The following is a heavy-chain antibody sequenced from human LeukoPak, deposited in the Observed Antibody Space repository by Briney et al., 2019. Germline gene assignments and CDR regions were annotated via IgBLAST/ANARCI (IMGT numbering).Heavy chain of an antibody. CDR1: GFTFSSYG. J-gene: IGHJ6*02. D-gene: IGHD4-11*01. V-gene: IGHV3-30*18. CDR2: ISYDGSNK. CDR3: AKGRNDYSNYGVFDMDV. Sequence: GGSLRLSCAASGFTFSSYGMHWVRQAPGKGLEWVAVISYDGSNKYYADSVKGRFTISRDNSKNTLYLQMNSLRAEDTAVYYCAKGRNDYSNYGVFDMDVWGQGTTVTVSS.